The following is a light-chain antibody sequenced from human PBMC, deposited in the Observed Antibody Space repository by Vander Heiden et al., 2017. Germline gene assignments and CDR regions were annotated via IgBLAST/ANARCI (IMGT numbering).Light chain of an antibody. CDR1: QSGGSS. V-gene: IGKV6D-21*02. J-gene: IGKJ3*01. CDR2: YAS. CDR3: HQSSSLPFT. Sequence: EIALTQSPDFQSVTPNERVTITCQARQSGGSSLHWYQEKPDQSPKLVIKYASQSISGVPSRFTGSGSGTDFTLTINSLEAEDAAAYYCHQSSSLPFTFGPGTKVEVK.